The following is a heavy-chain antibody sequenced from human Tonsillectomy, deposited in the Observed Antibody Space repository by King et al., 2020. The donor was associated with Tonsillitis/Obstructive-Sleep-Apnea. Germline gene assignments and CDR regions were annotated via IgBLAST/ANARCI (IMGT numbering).Heavy chain of an antibody. CDR3: TRDEGLKLRYFDHYFDY. J-gene: IGHJ4*02. CDR1: GFTFGDYA. D-gene: IGHD3-9*01. V-gene: IGHV3-49*05. Sequence: VQLVESGGGLVKPGRSLRLSCTASGFTFGDYAMSWFRQAPGKGLEWVGFIRSKAYCGTPEYAAFVKGRFTISRDDSKSNAYLQMNSLKTEDTAVYYCTRDEGLKLRYFDHYFDYWGQGTLVTVSS. CDR2: IRSKAYCGTP.